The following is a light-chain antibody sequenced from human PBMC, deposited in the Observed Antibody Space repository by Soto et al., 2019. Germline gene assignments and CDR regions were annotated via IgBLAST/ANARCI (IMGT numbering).Light chain of an antibody. V-gene: IGLV2-8*01. Sequence: QSVLTQPPSASGSPGQSVTISCTGTKNDVGVYDFVSWYQHHPGKAPRLIFYEVVQRPSGVPDRFSGSKSGNTASLTVSGLQAADEAEYFCKSYAGSNTYVFGSGTKLTVL. J-gene: IGLJ1*01. CDR3: KSYAGSNTYV. CDR2: EVV. CDR1: KNDVGVYDF.